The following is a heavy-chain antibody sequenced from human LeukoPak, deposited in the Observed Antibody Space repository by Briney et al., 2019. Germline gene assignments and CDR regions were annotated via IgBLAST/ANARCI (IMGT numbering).Heavy chain of an antibody. CDR3: ARPSRSTGPAY. Sequence: PGGSLRLSCAASGFTFSNYSMKWVRQAPGKGLGWVSWISSTSNTIYYADSVKGRFTISRENAKNSLDLQMNSLRDEDTAVYYCARPSRSTGPAYWGQGTLVTVSS. CDR1: GFTFSNYS. D-gene: IGHD2-2*01. CDR2: ISSTSNTI. V-gene: IGHV3-48*02. J-gene: IGHJ4*02.